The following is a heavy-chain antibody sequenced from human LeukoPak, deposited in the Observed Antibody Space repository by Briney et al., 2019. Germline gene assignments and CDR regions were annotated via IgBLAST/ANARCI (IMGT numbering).Heavy chain of an antibody. Sequence: PSETLSLTCIVSGGSITSSSYYWGWIRQPPGKGLEWIGSIYYSGSTYYNPSLKSRVTISVDTSKNQFSLKLSSVTAADTAVYYCARGSPLGYCSGGSCYSTINNWFDPWGQGTLVAVSS. J-gene: IGHJ5*02. CDR2: IYYSGST. V-gene: IGHV4-39*07. CDR1: GGSITSSSYY. CDR3: ARGSPLGYCSGGSCYSTINNWFDP. D-gene: IGHD2-15*01.